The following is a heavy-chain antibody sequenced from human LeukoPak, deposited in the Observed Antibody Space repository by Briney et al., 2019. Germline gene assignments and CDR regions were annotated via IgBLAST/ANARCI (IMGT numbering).Heavy chain of an antibody. Sequence: PGGSLRLSCAASGFTFRNYGMHWVRQAPGKGLAWVAVISTDGRDKYHTDSVRGRFTISRDNSQNTLYLQMTSLRDEDTALYRCAKGGDTGAAGYYFDYWGQGTLVAVSS. V-gene: IGHV3-30*18. CDR1: GFTFRNYG. D-gene: IGHD5-18*01. CDR3: AKGGDTGAAGYYFDY. CDR2: ISTDGRDK. J-gene: IGHJ4*02.